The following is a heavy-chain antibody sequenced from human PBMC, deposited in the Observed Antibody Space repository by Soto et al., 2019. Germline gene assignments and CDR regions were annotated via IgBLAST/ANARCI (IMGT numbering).Heavy chain of an antibody. CDR1: GGSISSGGYY. V-gene: IGHV4-31*03. J-gene: IGHJ3*02. CDR2: IYYSGSA. D-gene: IGHD2-21*01. Sequence: SETLSLTCTVSGGSISSGGYYWSWNRQHPGKGLEWIGEIYYSGSANYNPSLKSRVTISLDTSKKHFSLNLSSVTAADTAVYYCARGECGGGYRSFFDIWGQGTVVTVSS. CDR3: ARGECGGGYRSFFDI.